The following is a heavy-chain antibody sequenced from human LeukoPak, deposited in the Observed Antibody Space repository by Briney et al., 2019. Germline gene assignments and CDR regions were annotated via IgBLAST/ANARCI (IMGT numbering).Heavy chain of an antibody. CDR1: GFTFSNFW. D-gene: IGHD2-2*01. Sequence: GGSLRLSCAAFGFTFSNFWMSWVRQAPGKGLEWVANIKQDGFEKYYVDSVRGRFTISRDNAKNSLSLQMNSLRAEDTAVYYCARDGCTSTTCSTLGGFSSWGQGTLVTVSS. J-gene: IGHJ5*02. CDR2: IKQDGFEK. V-gene: IGHV3-7*01. CDR3: ARDGCTSTTCSTLGGFSS.